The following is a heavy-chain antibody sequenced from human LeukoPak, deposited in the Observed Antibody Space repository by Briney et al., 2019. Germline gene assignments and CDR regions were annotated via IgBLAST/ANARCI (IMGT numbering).Heavy chain of an antibody. Sequence: ASVKVSCKASGYTFTSYGISWVRQAPGQGLEWMGWISAYNGNTNYAQKLQGRVTMTTDTSTSTAYMELRSLGSDDTAVYYCARLDYSSGWYWFDPWGQGTLVTVSS. D-gene: IGHD6-19*01. CDR1: GYTFTSYG. CDR2: ISAYNGNT. J-gene: IGHJ5*02. V-gene: IGHV1-18*01. CDR3: ARLDYSSGWYWFDP.